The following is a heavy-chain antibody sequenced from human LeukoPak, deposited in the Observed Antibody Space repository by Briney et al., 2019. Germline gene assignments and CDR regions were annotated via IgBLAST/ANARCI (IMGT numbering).Heavy chain of an antibody. CDR3: ARVDSANPNDTGAPADAFDI. CDR2: IYHSGST. Sequence: SKTLSLTCTVSGYSISSGYYWGWIRQPPGKGVEWIGSIYHSGSTYYNPSLKSRVTISVDTSKNQFSLKLSSVTAADTAVYYCARVDSANPNDTGAPADAFDIWGQGTMVTVSS. D-gene: IGHD5-18*01. J-gene: IGHJ3*02. CDR1: GYSISSGYY. V-gene: IGHV4-38-2*02.